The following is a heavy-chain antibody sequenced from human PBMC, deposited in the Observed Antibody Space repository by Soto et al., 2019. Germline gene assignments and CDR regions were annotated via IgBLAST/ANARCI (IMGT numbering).Heavy chain of an antibody. J-gene: IGHJ5*02. CDR1: GGSFSGYY. CDR3: ARGPGYYGSGSYSFRYNWIDP. V-gene: IGHV4-34*01. Sequence: LSLTCAVYGGSFSGYYWSWIRQPPGKGLEWIGEINHSGSTNYNPSLKSRVTISVDTSKNQFSLKLSSVTAADTAVYYCARGPGYYGSGSYSFRYNWIDPWGQG. CDR2: INHSGST. D-gene: IGHD3-10*01.